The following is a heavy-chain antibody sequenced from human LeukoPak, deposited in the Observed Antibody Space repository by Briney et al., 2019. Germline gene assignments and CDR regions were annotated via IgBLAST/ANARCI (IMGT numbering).Heavy chain of an antibody. CDR3: ARERKSRGLHRGGYYYYMAV. D-gene: IGHD4-11*01. CDR1: GYTVTSCY. Sequence: GASVKVSCKSSGYTVTSCYMHWVRQAPGQGLGWMGIIHPSGGSTSYAQKFQGRVTMTRDMPPSTVYMELSSLRSEDTAVYYCARERKSRGLHRGGYYYYMAVWGKGTTVTVSS. CDR2: IHPSGGST. J-gene: IGHJ6*03. V-gene: IGHV1-46*01.